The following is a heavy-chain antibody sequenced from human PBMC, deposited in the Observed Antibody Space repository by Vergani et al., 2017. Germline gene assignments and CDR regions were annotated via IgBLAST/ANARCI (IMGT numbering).Heavy chain of an antibody. CDR3: AKGRIFVVPAAKQYFQH. CDR2: ISGSGGST. D-gene: IGHD2-2*01. V-gene: IGHV3-23*01. J-gene: IGHJ1*01. Sequence: EVQLLESGGGLVQPGGSLRLTCAASGFTFSSYAMSWVRQAPGKGLEWVSAISGSGGSTYYADSGKGRFTISRDNSKNTLYLQMNSLRAEDTAVYYCAKGRIFVVPAAKQYFQHWGQGTLVTVSS. CDR1: GFTFSSYA.